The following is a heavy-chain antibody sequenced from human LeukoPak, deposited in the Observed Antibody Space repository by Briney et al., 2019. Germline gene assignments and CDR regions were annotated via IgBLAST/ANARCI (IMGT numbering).Heavy chain of an antibody. CDR2: IYYSGST. J-gene: IGHJ2*01. Sequence: SETLSLTCTVSGGSISSYYWSWIRQPPGKGLEWIGYIYYSGSTNYNPSLKSRVTISVDTSKNQFSLKLSSVTAADTAVYYCARGLKVRGVLYFDLWGRGTLVTVSS. CDR1: GGSISSYY. V-gene: IGHV4-59*12. CDR3: ARGLKVRGVLYFDL. D-gene: IGHD3-10*01.